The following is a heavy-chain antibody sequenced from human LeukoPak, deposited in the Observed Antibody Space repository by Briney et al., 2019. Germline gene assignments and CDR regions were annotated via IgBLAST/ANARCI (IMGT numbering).Heavy chain of an antibody. J-gene: IGHJ4*02. V-gene: IGHV3-7*04. CDR3: AKEGSRIAAAGTNYFDY. Sequence: GGSLRLSCAASGFTFSSYWMSWVRQAPGKGLEWVANIKQDGSEKYYVDSVKGRFTISRDNAKNSLYLQMNSLRAEDTAVYYCAKEGSRIAAAGTNYFDYWGQGTLVTVSS. CDR2: IKQDGSEK. CDR1: GFTFSSYW. D-gene: IGHD6-13*01.